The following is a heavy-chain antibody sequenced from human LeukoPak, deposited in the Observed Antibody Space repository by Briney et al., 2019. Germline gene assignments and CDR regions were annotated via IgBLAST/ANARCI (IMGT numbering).Heavy chain of an antibody. CDR1: GFTFSSYA. Sequence: GGSLRLSCAASGFTFSSYAMHWVRQAPGKGLEWVAVISYDGSNKYCADSVKGRFTISRDNSKNTLYLQMNSLRAEDTAVYYCARVVDTASSRYYYGMDVWGKGTTVTVSS. D-gene: IGHD5-18*01. J-gene: IGHJ6*04. CDR2: ISYDGSNK. CDR3: ARVVDTASSRYYYGMDV. V-gene: IGHV3-30*04.